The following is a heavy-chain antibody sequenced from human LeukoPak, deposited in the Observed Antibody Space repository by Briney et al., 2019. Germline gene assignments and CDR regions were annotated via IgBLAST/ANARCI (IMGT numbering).Heavy chain of an antibody. Sequence: SETLSLTCAVYSGSFSGYYWSWIRQPPGKGLEWIGEINHSGSTNYNPSLKSRVTISVDTSKNQFSLKLSSVTAADTAVYYCARGRLVVPAAMSEVYYYYYGMDVWGKGTTVTVSS. CDR3: ARGRLVVPAAMSEVYYYYYGMDV. J-gene: IGHJ6*04. CDR2: INHSGST. V-gene: IGHV4-34*01. CDR1: SGSFSGYY. D-gene: IGHD2-2*01.